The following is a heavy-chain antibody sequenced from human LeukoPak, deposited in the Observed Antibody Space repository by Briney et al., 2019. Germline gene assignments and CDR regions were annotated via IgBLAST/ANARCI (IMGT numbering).Heavy chain of an antibody. CDR1: GDSISGYY. Sequence: PSDTLSLTCTVSGDSISGYYWSWIRQPPGKGLECIWYIYYSGSTNYNPSLKSRVTISVDTSRNQFSLKLTSVTAADTAVYYCAKVSDRDSSGYYWGFEYWGQGTLVTVSS. CDR2: IYYSGST. J-gene: IGHJ4*02. D-gene: IGHD3-22*01. V-gene: IGHV4-59*08. CDR3: AKVSDRDSSGYYWGFEY.